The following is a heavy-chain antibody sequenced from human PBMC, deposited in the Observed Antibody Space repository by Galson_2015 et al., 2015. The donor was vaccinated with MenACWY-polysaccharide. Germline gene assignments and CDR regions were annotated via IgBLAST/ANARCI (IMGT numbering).Heavy chain of an antibody. D-gene: IGHD2-15*01. CDR1: GFTFSSCE. CDR3: AKDLAVVVVAATSGSFDH. J-gene: IGHJ3*01. V-gene: IGHV3-30*18. Sequence: SLRLSCAASGFTFSSCEMNWVRQAPGKGLEWVAVISYDGSNKYYADSVKGRFTISRDNSKNTLYLQMNSLRAEDTAVYYCAKDLAVVVVAATSGSFDHWGQGTMVTVSS. CDR2: ISYDGSNK.